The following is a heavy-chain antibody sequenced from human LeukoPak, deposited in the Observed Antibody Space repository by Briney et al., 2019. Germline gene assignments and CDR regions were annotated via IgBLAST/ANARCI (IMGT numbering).Heavy chain of an antibody. V-gene: IGHV3-64*01. CDR2: ISSNGGST. Sequence: GGSLRLSCAASGFTFSSYAMHWVRQAPGKGLEYVSAISSNGGSTYYANSVKGRFTISRDNSKNTLYLQMGSLRAEDMAVYYCARVGSAEVEYCYDSSGYHYDYWGQGTLVTVSS. J-gene: IGHJ4*02. CDR1: GFTFSSYA. CDR3: ARVGSAEVEYCYDSSGYHYDY. D-gene: IGHD3-22*01.